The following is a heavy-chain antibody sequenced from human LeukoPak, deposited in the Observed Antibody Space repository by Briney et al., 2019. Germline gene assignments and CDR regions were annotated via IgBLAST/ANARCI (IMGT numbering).Heavy chain of an antibody. CDR2: IIPIFGIA. CDR3: AIGLGADYGGNSGVGSMDV. Sequence: SVKVSCKASGGTFSSYAISWVRQAPGQGLEWMGRIIPIFGIANYAQKFQGRVTITADKSTSTAYMELSSLRSEDTAVYYCAIGLGADYGGNSGVGSMDVWGQGTTVTVSS. J-gene: IGHJ6*02. CDR1: GGTFSSYA. D-gene: IGHD4-23*01. V-gene: IGHV1-69*04.